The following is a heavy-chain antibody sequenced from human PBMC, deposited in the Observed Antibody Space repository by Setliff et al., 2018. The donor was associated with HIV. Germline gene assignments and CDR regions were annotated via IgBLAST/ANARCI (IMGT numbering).Heavy chain of an antibody. V-gene: IGHV4-61*09. J-gene: IGHJ4*02. D-gene: IGHD2-21*01. CDR1: GGSISSDTYH. CDR3: ATYAGNGGGKGY. CDR2: TYSSGST. Sequence: NPSETLSLTCTVSGGSISSDTYHYSWIRQPAGKGLEWIGQTYSSGSTKCNPSLKSRVTISVDTSKNQFSLTLSSVTAADTAMYYCATYAGNGGGKGYWGQGTLVTVSS.